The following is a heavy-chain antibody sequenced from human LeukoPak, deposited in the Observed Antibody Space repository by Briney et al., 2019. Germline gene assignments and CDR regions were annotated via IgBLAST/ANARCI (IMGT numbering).Heavy chain of an antibody. CDR3: AKGTTVTDAYYYYGMDV. CDR1: GFTVSSNY. V-gene: IGHV3-66*01. D-gene: IGHD4-17*01. CDR2: IYSGGST. J-gene: IGHJ6*02. Sequence: GGSLRLSCAASGFTVSSNYMSWVRQAPGKGLEWVSVIYSGGSTYYADSVKGRFTISRDNSKNTLYLQMNSLRAEDTAVYYCAKGTTVTDAYYYYGMDVWGQGTTVTVSS.